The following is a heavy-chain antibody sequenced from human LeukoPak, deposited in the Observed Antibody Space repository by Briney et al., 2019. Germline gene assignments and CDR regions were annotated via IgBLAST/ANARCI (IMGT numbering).Heavy chain of an antibody. CDR1: GFTFSSYS. J-gene: IGHJ4*02. Sequence: GGSLRLSCAASGFTFSSYSMNWVRQAPGKGLEWVSSISSSSSYIYYAHSVKGRFTISRDNAKNSLYLQMNSLRAEDTAIYYCAKGSLMDVVATMGDYWGQGTLVTVSS. CDR3: AKGSLMDVVATMGDY. CDR2: ISSSSSYI. V-gene: IGHV3-21*04. D-gene: IGHD5-12*01.